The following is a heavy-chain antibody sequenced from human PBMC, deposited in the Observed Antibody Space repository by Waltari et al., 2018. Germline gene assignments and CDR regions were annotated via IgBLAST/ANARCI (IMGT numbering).Heavy chain of an antibody. J-gene: IGHJ4*02. Sequence: EVQLVESGGGLVQPGGSLRLSCAASGFTFSSYSMRWLRQAPGTGLEWVSTISASGISPFYADSVKGRFTISRDNSKSTLSLHMDNLRAEDTAVYYCARGAKQQGNFDYWGQGTLVTVSS. CDR2: ISASGISP. CDR3: ARGAKQQGNFDY. V-gene: IGHV3-23*04. CDR1: GFTFSSYS. D-gene: IGHD6-13*01.